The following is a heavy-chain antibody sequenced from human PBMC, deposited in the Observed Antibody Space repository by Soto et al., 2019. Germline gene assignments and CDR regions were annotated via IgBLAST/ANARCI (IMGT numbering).Heavy chain of an antibody. CDR2: ISAYNDNT. J-gene: IGHJ4*02. CDR1: GYTFTSYG. Sequence: QVQLVQSGAEVKKPGASVKVSCKASGYTFTSYGISWVRQAPGQGLEWMGWISAYNDNTNYAQKLQGRVTMTTDTAKSTAYIELGGLEADDMAVYCCVRVGLWQWKGDHIDYWGQGTLVTVS. D-gene: IGHD2-21*01. CDR3: VRVGLWQWKGDHIDY. V-gene: IGHV1-18*03.